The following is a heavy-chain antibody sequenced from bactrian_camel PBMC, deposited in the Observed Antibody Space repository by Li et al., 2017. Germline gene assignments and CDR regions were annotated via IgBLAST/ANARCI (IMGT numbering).Heavy chain of an antibody. CDR3: AADWSFSCTVVPGKIVRSNFGV. V-gene: IGHV3S1*01. D-gene: IGHD6*01. CDR1: GLTFSSDW. Sequence: HVQLVESGGGLVQPGGSLILSCAASGLTFSSDWMYWVRQAPGKGLEWVSIIQGGGNTAYYADSVKGRFTISQDNAKNTLYLQMNSLKVEDTAMYYCAADWSFSCTVVPGKIVRSNFGVWGQGTQVTV. CDR2: IQGGGNTA. J-gene: IGHJ6*01.